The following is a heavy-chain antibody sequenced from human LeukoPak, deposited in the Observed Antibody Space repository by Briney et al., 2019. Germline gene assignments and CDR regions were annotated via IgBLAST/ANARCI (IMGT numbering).Heavy chain of an antibody. Sequence: PSETLSLTCAVYGGSFSAYYWSWIRQSPGKGLELIGEINHRGDTNYNPSVKSRVSISVDTSKNQFSLKVTSLTAADTAVYYCARGPTISETGYFDYWGQGTLVTVSS. CDR2: INHRGDT. V-gene: IGHV4-34*01. D-gene: IGHD1-1*01. CDR1: GGSFSAYY. CDR3: ARGPTISETGYFDY. J-gene: IGHJ4*03.